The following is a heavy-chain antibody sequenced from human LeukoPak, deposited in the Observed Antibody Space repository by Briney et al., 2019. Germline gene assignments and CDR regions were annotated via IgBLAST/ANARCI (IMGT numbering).Heavy chain of an antibody. V-gene: IGHV1-69*13. CDR3: ARAVGYCSGGSCSHQYYYYYGMDV. D-gene: IGHD2-15*01. CDR2: IIPIFGTA. Sequence: SVKVTCKASGGTFSSYAISWVRQAPGQGLEWMGGIIPIFGTANYAQKFQGRVTITADESTSTAYMELSSLRSEDTAVYYCARAVGYCSGGSCSHQYYYYYGMDVWGQGTTVTVSS. CDR1: GGTFSSYA. J-gene: IGHJ6*02.